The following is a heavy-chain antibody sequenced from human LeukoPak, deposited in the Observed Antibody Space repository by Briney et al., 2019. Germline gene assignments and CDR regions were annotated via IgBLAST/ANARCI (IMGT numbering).Heavy chain of an antibody. CDR2: INWNGGST. J-gene: IGHJ2*01. D-gene: IGHD2-15*01. Sequence: GGSLRLSCAASGFTLDDYGMSWVRQAPGKGLEWVSGINWNGGSTGYVDSVKGRFTISRDNAKNPLFLHMNSLRVEDTALYYCARDRVVVATTTPPYWYFDLWGRGTRVTVSS. V-gene: IGHV3-20*04. CDR3: ARDRVVVATTTPPYWYFDL. CDR1: GFTLDDYG.